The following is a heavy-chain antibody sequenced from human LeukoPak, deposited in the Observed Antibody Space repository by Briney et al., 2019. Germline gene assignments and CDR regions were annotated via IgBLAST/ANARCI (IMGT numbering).Heavy chain of an antibody. CDR1: GGTFSSYA. D-gene: IGHD3-9*01. CDR2: IIPIFGTA. V-gene: IGHV1-69*13. Sequence: SVKVSCKASGGTFSSYAISWVRQAPGQGLEWMGRIIPIFGTANYAQKFQGRVTITADESTSTAYMELSSLRSEDTAVYYCARRKNWFFGAFDIWGQGTMVTVSS. CDR3: ARRKNWFFGAFDI. J-gene: IGHJ3*02.